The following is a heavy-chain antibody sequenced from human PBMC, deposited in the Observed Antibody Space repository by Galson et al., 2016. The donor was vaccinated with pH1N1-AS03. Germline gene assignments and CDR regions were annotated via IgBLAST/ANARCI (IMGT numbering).Heavy chain of an antibody. CDR1: GFTLSGYG. V-gene: IGHV3-30*02. J-gene: IGHJ4*02. CDR3: VKESPKEAGDY. Sequence: SLRPSCAASGFTLSGYGMHWVRQAPGKGPEWVAFIQYDESYRNYADSVKGRFIISRDISKNTLYLQMNSLRVEGTAMFYCVKESPKEAGDYWGRGVMVTGSS. CDR2: IQYDESYR.